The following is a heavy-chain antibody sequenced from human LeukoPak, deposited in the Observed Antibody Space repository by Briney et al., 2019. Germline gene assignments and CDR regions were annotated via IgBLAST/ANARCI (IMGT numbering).Heavy chain of an antibody. CDR2: IKQDESEK. J-gene: IGHJ4*02. CDR3: ARYYGSGKYDS. V-gene: IGHV3-7*04. Sequence: PGGSLRLSCAASGFTFSSYEMNWVRQAPGKGLEWVANIKQDESEKYYVDSVKGRFTISRDNAKNSLYLQMNSLRAEDTAVYYCARYYGSGKYDSWGQGTLVTVSS. D-gene: IGHD3-10*01. CDR1: GFTFSSYE.